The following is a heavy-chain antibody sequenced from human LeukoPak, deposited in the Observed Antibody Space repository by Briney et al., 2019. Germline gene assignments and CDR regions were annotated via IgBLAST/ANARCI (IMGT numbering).Heavy chain of an antibody. Sequence: GESLKISCKGSGYRFTNYWIGWVRQMPGKGLEWMGIIYPGDSETRYSPSFQGQVTISADKSISTAYLQWSSLKASDTAMYYCARRRDLYSGSYHPFDYWGRGTLVTVSS. CDR3: ARRRDLYSGSYHPFDY. J-gene: IGHJ4*02. V-gene: IGHV5-51*01. CDR1: GYRFTNYW. CDR2: IYPGDSET. D-gene: IGHD1-26*01.